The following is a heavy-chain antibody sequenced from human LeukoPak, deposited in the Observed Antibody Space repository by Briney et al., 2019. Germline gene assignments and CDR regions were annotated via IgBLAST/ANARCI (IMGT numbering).Heavy chain of an antibody. V-gene: IGHV3-23*01. CDR2: ISGSGDST. D-gene: IGHD2-2*01. J-gene: IGHJ4*02. CDR1: GFTFSSYG. CDR3: AKDQSDIVVVPAPFDY. Sequence: GGSLRLSCAASGFTFSSYGMNWVRQAPGKGLEWVSVISGSGDSTQYADSVKGRFTISRDNSKNTLYLQMNRLKAEDTAVYYCAKDQSDIVVVPAPFDYWGQGTLVTVSS.